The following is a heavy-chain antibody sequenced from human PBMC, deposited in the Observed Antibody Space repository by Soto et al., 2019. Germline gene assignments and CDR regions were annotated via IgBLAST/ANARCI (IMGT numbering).Heavy chain of an antibody. CDR1: GFSLTTPGVG. CDR3: ARRPYLSAYSFDY. Sequence: QITLKESGPTLVKPTETLTVTCTFSGFSLTTPGVGVGWIRQPPGKTLEWLALIFWDDDTRYSPSLKSRVTVTKDTSKNQVVLTMTNIDPVDTATYYCARRPYLSAYSFDYWGQGTLVTVSS. V-gene: IGHV2-5*02. D-gene: IGHD3-10*01. J-gene: IGHJ4*02. CDR2: IFWDDDT.